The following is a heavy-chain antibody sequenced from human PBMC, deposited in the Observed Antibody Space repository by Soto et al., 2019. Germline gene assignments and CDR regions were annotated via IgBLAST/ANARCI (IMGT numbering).Heavy chain of an antibody. V-gene: IGHV4-30-2*06. Sequence: SETLSLTCAVSGGSISSGGYSWSWIRQSPGKGLEWIGYIYHSGSTYYNPSLKSRVTISVDRSKNQFSLKLSSVTAADTAVYYCARVRGFWSGFDYWGQGTLVTVSS. CDR1: GGSISSGGYS. D-gene: IGHD3-3*01. CDR3: ARVRGFWSGFDY. CDR2: IYHSGST. J-gene: IGHJ4*02.